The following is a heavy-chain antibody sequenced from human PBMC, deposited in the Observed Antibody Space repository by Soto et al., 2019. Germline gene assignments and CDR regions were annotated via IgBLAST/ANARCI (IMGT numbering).Heavy chain of an antibody. J-gene: IGHJ4*02. Sequence: QIQLVQSGLEVKKPGASVIVSCQTSGYTFTRYGINWVRQAPGQGLEWVGWINSNHGKRNYAEKFQGRITMTNNTATRTGYMELRGLKSDDTAVYDCSIYCGDECESGGHWGQGTLVTVAS. V-gene: IGHV1-18*04. D-gene: IGHD2-21*01. CDR3: SIYCGDECESGGH. CDR2: INSNHGKR. CDR1: GYTFTRYG.